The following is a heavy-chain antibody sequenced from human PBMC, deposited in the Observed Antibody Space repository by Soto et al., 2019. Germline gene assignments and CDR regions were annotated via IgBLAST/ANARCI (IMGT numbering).Heavy chain of an antibody. CDR3: ARDRPGEQHYFDF. J-gene: IGHJ4*02. CDR1: GFIFSSDW. V-gene: IGHV3-74*01. D-gene: IGHD6-6*01. CDR2: SNTDGSGT. Sequence: EVQLVESGGGLVQPGGSLRLSCAASGFIFSSDWMHWVRQDPGGGLVWVSRSNTDGSGTTYADSVKGRFTVSRDNSKDTLYLQMNSLRAEDTAVYYCARDRPGEQHYFDFWGQGIPVTVSS.